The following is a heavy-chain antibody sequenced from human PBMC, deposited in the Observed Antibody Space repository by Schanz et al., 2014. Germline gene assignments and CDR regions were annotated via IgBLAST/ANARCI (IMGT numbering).Heavy chain of an antibody. CDR2: IDPNGGAT. J-gene: IGHJ4*02. CDR3: ARDPYGKNSGDFDY. D-gene: IGHD4-17*01. CDR1: GYTFTTYA. V-gene: IGHV1-2*02. Sequence: QVQLVQSGSELKKPGASVNISCKASGYTFTTYALNWVRQAPGQGLEWVGWIDPNGGATNHAQMLQGRVTMTRDTSISTAYMELSGLTSDDTAVYFCARDPYGKNSGDFDYWGQGTLVTVSS.